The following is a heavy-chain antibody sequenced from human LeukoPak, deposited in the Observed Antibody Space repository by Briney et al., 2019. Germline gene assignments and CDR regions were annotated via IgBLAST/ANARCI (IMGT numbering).Heavy chain of an antibody. J-gene: IGHJ5*02. CDR1: GFTFRSYA. CDR3: AKGPYSGSGHWFDP. D-gene: IGHD1-26*01. Sequence: GGSLRLSCAASGFTFRSYAMNWVRQAPGKGLEWVSAISGSGAGTYYADSVKGRFTISRDNSKNTVYLQMNSLRAEDTAVYYCAKGPYSGSGHWFDPWGQGTQVTVSS. V-gene: IGHV3-23*01. CDR2: ISGSGAGT.